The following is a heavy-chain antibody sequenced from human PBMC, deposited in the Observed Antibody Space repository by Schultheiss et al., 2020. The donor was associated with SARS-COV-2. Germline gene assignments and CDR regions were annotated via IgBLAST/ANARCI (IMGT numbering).Heavy chain of an antibody. CDR2: IHHSGST. Sequence: GSLRLSCDVSGYSISSGYYWGWIRQPPGKGLEWIGSIHHSGSTYYNPSLKSRVTISVDTSKNQFSLKLSSVTAADTAVYYCARYSSSLDYWGQGTLVTVSS. J-gene: IGHJ4*02. CDR1: GYSISSGYY. CDR3: ARYSSSLDY. D-gene: IGHD6-13*01. V-gene: IGHV4-38-2*01.